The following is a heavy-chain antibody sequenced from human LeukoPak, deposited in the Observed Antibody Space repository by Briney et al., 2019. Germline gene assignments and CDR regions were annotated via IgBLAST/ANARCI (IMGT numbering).Heavy chain of an antibody. Sequence: EASVKVSCKASGYTFTGYYMHWVRQAPGQGLEWMGWINPNSGGTNYAQKFQGRVTMTRDTSISTAYMELSRLRSDDTAVYYCARTAFAPPPYGEYVNWFDPWGQGTLVTVSS. CDR1: GYTFTGYY. D-gene: IGHD4-17*01. CDR3: ARTAFAPPPYGEYVNWFDP. J-gene: IGHJ5*02. V-gene: IGHV1-2*02. CDR2: INPNSGGT.